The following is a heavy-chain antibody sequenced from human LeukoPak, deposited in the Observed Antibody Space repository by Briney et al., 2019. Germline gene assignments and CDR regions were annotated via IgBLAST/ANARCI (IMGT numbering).Heavy chain of an antibody. CDR3: AKGPRNYDFWSGYPNHTPGNNWFDP. Sequence: GGSLRLSCAASGFTFSSYAMSWVRQAPGKGLEWVSAISGSGGSTYYADSVKGRFTISRDNSKNTLYLQMNSLRAEDTAVYYCAKGPRNYDFWSGYPNHTPGNNWFDPWGQGTLVTVSS. J-gene: IGHJ5*02. CDR1: GFTFSSYA. V-gene: IGHV3-23*01. CDR2: ISGSGGST. D-gene: IGHD3-3*01.